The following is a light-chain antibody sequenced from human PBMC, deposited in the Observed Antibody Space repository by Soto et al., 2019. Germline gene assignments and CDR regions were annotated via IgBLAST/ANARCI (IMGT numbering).Light chain of an antibody. CDR3: QQRSSWPIT. CDR1: QSVRSER. J-gene: IGKJ5*01. V-gene: IGKV3D-20*02. Sequence: EIVLTQSPDTLSLSPGERATLSCRASQSVRSERLAWYQQKRGQAPTLLIFDASSRASGTPERFSGSGSGTDFTLTISRLEPEDFAVYYCQQRSSWPITFGQGTRLEI. CDR2: DAS.